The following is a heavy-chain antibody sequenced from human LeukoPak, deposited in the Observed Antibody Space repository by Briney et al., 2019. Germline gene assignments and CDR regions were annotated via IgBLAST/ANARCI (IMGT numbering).Heavy chain of an antibody. Sequence: TGGSLRLSCAPSGFTYRHYRMSWVRQAPGKGREGVANIKHDGSETYYVDSVKGRFTISRDNAMNSLYLQMNSQRAEDTAVYYCARVTYTWNYSFDYWGQGPRVTVSS. CDR1: GFTYRHYR. D-gene: IGHD1-7*01. J-gene: IGHJ4*02. CDR3: ARVTYTWNYSFDY. V-gene: IGHV3-7*01. CDR2: IKHDGSET.